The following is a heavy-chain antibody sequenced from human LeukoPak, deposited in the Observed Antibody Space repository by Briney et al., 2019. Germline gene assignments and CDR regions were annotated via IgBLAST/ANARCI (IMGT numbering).Heavy chain of an antibody. J-gene: IGHJ3*02. Sequence: GGSLRLSCAASGFTFSSYEMNWVRQAPGKGLEWVSYISSSGSTIYYADSVKGRFTISRDNAKNSLYLQMNSLRAEDTAVYYCASVTLLRHYDILTGQTRDAFDIWGQGTMVTVSS. CDR3: ASVTLLRHYDILTGQTRDAFDI. V-gene: IGHV3-48*03. D-gene: IGHD3-9*01. CDR1: GFTFSSYE. CDR2: ISSSGSTI.